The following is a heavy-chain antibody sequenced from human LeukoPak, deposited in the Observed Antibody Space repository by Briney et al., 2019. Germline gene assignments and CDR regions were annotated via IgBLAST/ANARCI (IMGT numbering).Heavy chain of an antibody. J-gene: IGHJ6*03. D-gene: IGHD2-2*01. CDR1: RFSFSSYA. V-gene: IGHV3-30*01. Sequence: GGSLRLSCAASRFSFSSYAMHWVRQAPGKGLEWVAVISYDGSNKYYADSVKGRFTISRDNSKNTLYLQMNSLRAEDTAVYYCARVSRCSSTSCYYYYMDVWGKGTTVTVSS. CDR2: ISYDGSNK. CDR3: ARVSRCSSTSCYYYYMDV.